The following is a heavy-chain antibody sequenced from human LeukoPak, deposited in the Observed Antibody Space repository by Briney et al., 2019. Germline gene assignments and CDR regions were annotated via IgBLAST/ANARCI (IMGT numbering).Heavy chain of an antibody. V-gene: IGHV4-34*01. CDR1: GGSISSYY. CDR2: INHSGST. Sequence: SETLSLTCTVSGGSISSYYWSWIRQPPGKGLEWIGEINHSGSTNYNPSLKSRVTISVDTSKNQFSLKLSSVTAADTAVYYCTRGYSYGYYYYGMDVWGQGTTVTVSS. D-gene: IGHD5-18*01. CDR3: TRGYSYGYYYYGMDV. J-gene: IGHJ6*02.